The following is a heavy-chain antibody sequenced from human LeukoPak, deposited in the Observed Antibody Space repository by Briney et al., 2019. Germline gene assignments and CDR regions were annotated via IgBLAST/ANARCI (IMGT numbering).Heavy chain of an antibody. CDR2: IRYDGSNK. CDR1: GFTFSSFG. CDR3: AKDRGDGYNAIGY. Sequence: SGGSLRFSCAAPGFTFSSFGMHWVRQAPGKGREWVPFIRYDGSNKYYADSVKGRFTISRDNSKNTLYLQMNSLRAEDTAVYYCAKDRGDGYNAIGYWGQGTLVTVSS. J-gene: IGHJ4*02. D-gene: IGHD5-24*01. V-gene: IGHV3-30*02.